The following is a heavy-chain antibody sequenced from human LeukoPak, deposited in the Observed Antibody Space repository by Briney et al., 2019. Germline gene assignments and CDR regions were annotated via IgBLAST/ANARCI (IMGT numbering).Heavy chain of an antibody. CDR1: GGSFSGYY. V-gene: IGHV4-34*01. CDR2: INHSGST. Sequence: SETLSLTCAVYGGSFSGYYWSWIRQPPGKGLEWIGEINHSGSTNYNPSLKSRVTISVDTSKNQFSLKLSSVTAADTAVYYCARVPRLYCSSTSCYYYYYMDVWGKGTTVTVSS. J-gene: IGHJ6*03. CDR3: ARVPRLYCSSTSCYYYYYMDV. D-gene: IGHD2-2*01.